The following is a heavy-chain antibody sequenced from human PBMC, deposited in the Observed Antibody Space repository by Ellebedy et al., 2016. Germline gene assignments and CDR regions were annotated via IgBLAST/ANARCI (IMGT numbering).Heavy chain of an antibody. CDR2: LDTNGVT. CDR3: VRDSEGGYMDV. V-gene: IGHV3-13*01. J-gene: IGHJ6*03. CDR1: GFAFVNDD. Sequence: GESLKISXAASGFAFVNDDMHWVRQRIGGGLEWVSSLDTNGVTYYSDSVKGRFTISRENAKNSVHLQMTRLRAGDTAVYFCVRDSEGGYMDVWGKGTTVTVSS.